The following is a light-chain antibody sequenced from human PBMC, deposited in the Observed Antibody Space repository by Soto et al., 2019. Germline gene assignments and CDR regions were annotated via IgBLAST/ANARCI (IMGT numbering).Light chain of an antibody. V-gene: IGKV1-5*03. CDR1: QSISSW. CDR2: KAS. Sequence: DIQMTQSPSTLSASVGDRVTITCRASQSISSWLAWYQQKPGKAPKLLIYKASSLESGVPSRFIGSGSGTEFTLPISSLQPDDFATYYCQQYNSYPGTFGQGTKLEIK. J-gene: IGKJ2*01. CDR3: QQYNSYPGT.